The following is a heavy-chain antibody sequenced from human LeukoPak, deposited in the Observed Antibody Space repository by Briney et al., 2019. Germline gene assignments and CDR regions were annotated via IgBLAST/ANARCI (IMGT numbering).Heavy chain of an antibody. D-gene: IGHD1-26*01. CDR1: GYTFTSYA. CDR3: ARSDHKLLPTDY. V-gene: IGHV1-3*01. CDR2: INAGNGNT. J-gene: IGHJ4*02. Sequence: GASVNVSCKASGYTFTSYAMHWVRQAPGQRLEWMGWINAGNGNTKYSQKFQGRVTITRDTSASTAYMELSSLRSEDTAVYYCARSDHKLLPTDYWGQGTLVTVSS.